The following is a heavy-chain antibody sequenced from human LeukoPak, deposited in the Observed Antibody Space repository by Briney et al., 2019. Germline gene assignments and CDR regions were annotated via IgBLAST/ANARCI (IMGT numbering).Heavy chain of an antibody. Sequence: SETLSLSCTVSGGSVSSFPWGWVRQTAGKGLEWIGRIYSSGITSCNPSLKSRVTISVDTSKNQFSLKLSSVTAADTAVYYCARASLYYYMDVWGKGTTVTVSS. CDR2: IYSSGIT. CDR3: ARASLYYYMDV. J-gene: IGHJ6*03. V-gene: IGHV4-4*07. CDR1: GGSVSSFP.